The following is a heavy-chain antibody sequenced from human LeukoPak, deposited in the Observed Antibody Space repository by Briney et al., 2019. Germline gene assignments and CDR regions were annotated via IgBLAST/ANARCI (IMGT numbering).Heavy chain of an antibody. CDR3: AKTMVRGSYYYYMDV. V-gene: IGHV1-69*06. D-gene: IGHD3-10*01. CDR1: GGTFSSYA. Sequence: ASVKVSCKASGGTFSSYAISWVRQAPGQGLEWMGGIIPIFGTANYAQKFQGRVTITADKSTSTAYMELSSLRSEDTAVYYCAKTMVRGSYYYYMDVWGKGTTVTVSS. J-gene: IGHJ6*03. CDR2: IIPIFGTA.